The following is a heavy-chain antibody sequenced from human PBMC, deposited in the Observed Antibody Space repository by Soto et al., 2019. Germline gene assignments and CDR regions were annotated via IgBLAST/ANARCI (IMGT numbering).Heavy chain of an antibody. CDR1: GGNFGNAW. Sequence: VGSLRLSWAAAGGNFGNAWVNWVRQAPGKGLEWVGRIKSKTDGGTTDYAAPVKGRFTISRDDSKNTLYLQMNSLRAEDTAVYYCARDLGVVAAVYGMAVWGQGTTVTVSS. CDR2: IKSKTDGGTT. D-gene: IGHD2-15*01. J-gene: IGHJ6*02. CDR3: ARDLGVVAAVYGMAV. V-gene: IGHV3-15*07.